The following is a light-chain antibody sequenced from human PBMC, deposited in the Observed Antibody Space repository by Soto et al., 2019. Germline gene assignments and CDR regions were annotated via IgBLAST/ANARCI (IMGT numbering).Light chain of an antibody. J-gene: IGKJ4*01. CDR2: GAS. V-gene: IGKV3-15*01. CDR3: QQSYSTPPT. CDR1: QSVSSN. Sequence: EIVMTQSPATLSVSPGERATLSCRASQSVSSNLAWYQQKPGQAPRLLIYGASTRATAIPARFSGSGSGTEFTLTISSLQSEDFATYYCQQSYSTPPTFGGGTKVEIK.